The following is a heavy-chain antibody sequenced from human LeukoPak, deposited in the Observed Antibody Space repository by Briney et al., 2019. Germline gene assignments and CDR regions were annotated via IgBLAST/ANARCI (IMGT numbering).Heavy chain of an antibody. J-gene: IGHJ5*02. D-gene: IGHD2-8*01. CDR3: ARGGGYCTNNVCPPWFDP. V-gene: IGHV4-34*01. Sequence: PSETLSLTCSVYGGSFSGFYWNWIRQPPGKGLEWIGEINHSGSTHYSPSLKRRLSISVDPSKNQFSLKLSSVTAADTAVYYCARGGGYCTNNVCPPWFDPWGQGALVTVSS. CDR1: GGSFSGFY. CDR2: INHSGST.